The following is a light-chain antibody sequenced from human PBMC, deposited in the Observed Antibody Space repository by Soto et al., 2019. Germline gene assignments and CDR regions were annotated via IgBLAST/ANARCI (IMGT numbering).Light chain of an antibody. Sequence: QSVLTQPASVSGSPGQSITISCTGTSSDVGGYNYVSWYQQHPGKAPKLIIYHVSDRPSGVSNRFSGSKSADTASLTISGLQAEDEADYFCSSYSSGSTPFVFGTGTKLTVL. CDR3: SSYSSGSTPFV. V-gene: IGLV2-14*03. CDR1: SSDVGGYNY. J-gene: IGLJ1*01. CDR2: HVS.